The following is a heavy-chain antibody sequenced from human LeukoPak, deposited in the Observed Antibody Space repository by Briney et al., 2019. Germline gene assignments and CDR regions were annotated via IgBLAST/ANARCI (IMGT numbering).Heavy chain of an antibody. Sequence: GGSLRLSCAASGFTVNSNYMSWVRQAPGKGLEWVSVIYSGGSTYYADSVKGRFTISRDNSKNTLYLQMNSLRAEDTAVYYCARVLAVALDYWGQGTLVTVSS. CDR2: IYSGGST. D-gene: IGHD6-19*01. CDR3: ARVLAVALDY. CDR1: GFTVNSNY. V-gene: IGHV3-53*01. J-gene: IGHJ4*02.